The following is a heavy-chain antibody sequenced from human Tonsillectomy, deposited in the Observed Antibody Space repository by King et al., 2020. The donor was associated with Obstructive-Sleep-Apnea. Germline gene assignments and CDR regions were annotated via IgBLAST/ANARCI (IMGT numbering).Heavy chain of an antibody. V-gene: IGHV4-59*01. CDR2: VYYSGSA. D-gene: IGHD3-22*01. Sequence: QLQESGPGLVKPAETLSLTCTVSSGSISTYYWSWIRQPPGKGLEWIGYVYYSGSANYNPSLKSRVTISVDTSKNQFSLKLTSVTAADTAVYYCASGPLSSGYTWFDPWGQGTLVTVSS. J-gene: IGHJ5*02. CDR3: ASGPLSSGYTWFDP. CDR1: SGSISTYY.